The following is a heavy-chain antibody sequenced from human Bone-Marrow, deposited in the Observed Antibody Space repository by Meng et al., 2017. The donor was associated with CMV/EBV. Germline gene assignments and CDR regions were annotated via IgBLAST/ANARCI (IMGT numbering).Heavy chain of an antibody. V-gene: IGHV1-69*06. D-gene: IGHD3-10*01. Sequence: SYAISWVLQAPGQGLEWMGGIIPIFGTANYAQKFQGRVTITADKSTSTAYMELSSLRSEDTAVYYCARYSSAVGWARGGAGPDAFDIWGQGTMVTVSS. CDR2: IIPIFGTA. CDR1: SYA. J-gene: IGHJ3*02. CDR3: ARYSSAVGWARGGAGPDAFDI.